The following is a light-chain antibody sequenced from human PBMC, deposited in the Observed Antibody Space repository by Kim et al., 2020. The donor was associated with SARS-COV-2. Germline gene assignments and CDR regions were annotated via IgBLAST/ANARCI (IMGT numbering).Light chain of an antibody. CDR3: AAWDDSLNGWV. V-gene: IGLV1-44*01. Sequence: GQRVTIACAGSSSKIGSNTVNWYQQLRGTAPKLLIYSNKQRPSGVPDRFSGSKSGTSASLAISGLQSEDEADYYCAAWDDSLNGWVFGGGTKLTVL. CDR1: SSKIGSNT. CDR2: SNK. J-gene: IGLJ3*02.